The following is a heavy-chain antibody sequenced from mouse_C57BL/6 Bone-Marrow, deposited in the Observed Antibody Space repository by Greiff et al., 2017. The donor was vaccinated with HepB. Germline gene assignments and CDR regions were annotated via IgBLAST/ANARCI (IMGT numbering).Heavy chain of an antibody. CDR2: IYPRDGST. CDR3: ARWGYGRSHFDYAMGY. D-gene: IGHD1-1*01. CDR1: GYTFTSYD. Sequence: VQLQQSGPELVKPGASVKLSCKASGYTFTSYDINWVKQRPGQGLEWIGWIYPRDGSTKYNEKFKGQGTLTVDTSSSTAYMELHSLTSEDAAVDCWARWGYGRSHFDYAMGYWGQGASVTVSS. J-gene: IGHJ4*01. V-gene: IGHV1-85*01.